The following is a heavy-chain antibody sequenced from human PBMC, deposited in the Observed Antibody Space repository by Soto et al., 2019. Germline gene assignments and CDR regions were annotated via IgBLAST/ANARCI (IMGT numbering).Heavy chain of an antibody. D-gene: IGHD5-12*01. V-gene: IGHV4-30-2*01. CDR1: GGSISSGGYS. J-gene: IGHJ4*02. Sequence: QLQLQESGSGLVKPSQTLSLTCAVSGGSISSGGYSWSWIRQPPGKGLVWLGYSYHNGSTYYNPSLKSRVSISVDRSKNQSSLKLSSVTAADTAVYYCAAGGGLPRYYWGQGTLVTVSS. CDR2: SYHNGST. CDR3: AAGGGLPRYY.